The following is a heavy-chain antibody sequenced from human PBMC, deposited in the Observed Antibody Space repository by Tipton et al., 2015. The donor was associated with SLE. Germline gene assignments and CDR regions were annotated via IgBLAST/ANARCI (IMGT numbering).Heavy chain of an antibody. J-gene: IGHJ4*02. CDR3: ARESGSSGWSLDS. CDR2: IYTSGST. CDR1: GGSISSGSYY. D-gene: IGHD6-13*01. Sequence: TLSLTCTVSGGSISSGSYYWSWIRQPAGKGLEWIGYIYTSGSTNYNPSLKSRVTISIDTSKNQFSLKLTSVTAADMAVYYCARESGSSGWSLDSWGQGTLVTVSS. V-gene: IGHV4-61*09.